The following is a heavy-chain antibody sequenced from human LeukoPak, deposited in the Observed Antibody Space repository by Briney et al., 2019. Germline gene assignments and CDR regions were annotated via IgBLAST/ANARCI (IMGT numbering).Heavy chain of an antibody. CDR3: AAGYSSGWCVRYFDY. CDR2: ISGSGGST. J-gene: IGHJ4*02. CDR1: GFTLSNYA. Sequence: PGASLRLSCAASGFTLSNYAMSWVRQAPGKGLEWVSSISGSGGSTYEAENVKGRFTISRDNSKNTLYLQMNSLRDEDTATYHCAAGYSSGWCVRYFDYWGQGTLVTVSS. D-gene: IGHD6-19*01. V-gene: IGHV3-23*01.